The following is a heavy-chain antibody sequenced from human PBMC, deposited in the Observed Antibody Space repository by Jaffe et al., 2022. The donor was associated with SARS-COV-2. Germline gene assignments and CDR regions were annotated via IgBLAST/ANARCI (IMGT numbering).Heavy chain of an antibody. J-gene: IGHJ6*04. Sequence: QVQLEQSGAELKKPGASVKVSCKVSGYTLTDLPMHWVRLAPGKGLEWMGGFDPEDGEKTYAQMFQGRLTMTEDTSTDTAYMELSSLRSEDSAVYYCATAKTVYSSYWDFHAMDVWGEGTTVTVSS. CDR1: GYTLTDLP. V-gene: IGHV1-24*01. D-gene: IGHD6-6*01. CDR3: ATAKTVYSSYWDFHAMDV. CDR2: FDPEDGEK.